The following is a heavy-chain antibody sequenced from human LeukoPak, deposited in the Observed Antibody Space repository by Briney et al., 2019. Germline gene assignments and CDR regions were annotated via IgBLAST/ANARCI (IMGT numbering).Heavy chain of an antibody. CDR3: TTDPMVWYTFDL. J-gene: IGHJ2*01. Sequence: KRGGSLRLSCAASGFTFSNAWMSWVRQAPGKGLEWVGRIKSKTDGGTTGYAAPVKGRFTISRDDSKNTLHLQMNSLKTEDTAVYYCTTDPMVWYTFDLWGRGTLVTVSS. CDR2: IKSKTDGGTT. D-gene: IGHD2-8*01. V-gene: IGHV3-15*01. CDR1: GFTFSNAW.